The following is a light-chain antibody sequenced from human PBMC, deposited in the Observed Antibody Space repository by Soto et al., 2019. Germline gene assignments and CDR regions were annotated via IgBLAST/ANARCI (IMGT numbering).Light chain of an antibody. CDR2: DAS. CDR3: QQRTSWPPKYT. CDR1: QSVSSY. V-gene: IGKV3-11*01. J-gene: IGKJ2*01. Sequence: EIVLTQSPATLSLSPGERATLSCRASQSVSSYLAWYQQKPGQAPRLLIHDASNRATGIPARFSGSGSGTDFTLTISSLEPEDFAVYYCQQRTSWPPKYTFGQGTKLEIK.